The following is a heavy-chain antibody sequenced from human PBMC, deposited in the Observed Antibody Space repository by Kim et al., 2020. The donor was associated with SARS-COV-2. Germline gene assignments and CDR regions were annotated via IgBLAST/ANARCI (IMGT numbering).Heavy chain of an antibody. Sequence: SETLSLTCTVSGGSISSGGYYWSWIRQHPGKGLEWIGYIYYSGSTYYNPSLKSRVTISVDTSKNQFSLKLSSVTAADTAVYYCARAGYYYDSSGYSDYYFDYWGQGTLVTVSS. CDR2: IYYSGST. D-gene: IGHD3-22*01. J-gene: IGHJ4*02. CDR1: GGSISSGGYY. CDR3: ARAGYYYDSSGYSDYYFDY. V-gene: IGHV4-31*03.